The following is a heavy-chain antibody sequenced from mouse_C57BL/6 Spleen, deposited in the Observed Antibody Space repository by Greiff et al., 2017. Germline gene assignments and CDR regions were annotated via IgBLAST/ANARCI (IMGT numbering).Heavy chain of an antibody. D-gene: IGHD2-1*01. J-gene: IGHJ4*01. CDR1: GYTFTSYW. V-gene: IGHV1-55*01. Sequence: QVQLQQPGAELVKPGASVKMSCKASGYTFTSYWLTWVKQRPGTGLEWIGDIYPGSGSTNYNQKFKSKATLTVDTSSSTAYMQLSSLTSEDSAVYYCARGGNYEYYYAMDYWGQGTSVTVSS. CDR3: ARGGNYEYYYAMDY. CDR2: IYPGSGST.